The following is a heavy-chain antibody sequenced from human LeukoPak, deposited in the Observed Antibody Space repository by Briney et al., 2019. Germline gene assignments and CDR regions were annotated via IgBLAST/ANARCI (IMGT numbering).Heavy chain of an antibody. CDR2: ISGSDSST. CDR3: EKSGYNRFDY. D-gene: IGHD5-24*01. CDR1: GFTFSNSA. J-gene: IGHJ4*02. V-gene: IGHV3-23*01. Sequence: GGSLRLSCAASGFTFSNSAMSWVRQAPGKGLEWVSTISGSDSSTYYADSVKGRFTISRDNSKNTLYLQMNSLRADDTAVYYCEKSGYNRFDYWGQGTLVTVSS.